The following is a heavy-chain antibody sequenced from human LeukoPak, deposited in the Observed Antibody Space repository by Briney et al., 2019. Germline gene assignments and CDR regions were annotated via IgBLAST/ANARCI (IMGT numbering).Heavy chain of an antibody. Sequence: PGRSLRLSCAASGFTFSSYAMHWVRQAPGKGLEWVAVISYDGSNKYYADSVKGRFTISRGNSKNTLYLQMNSLRAEDTAVYYCARERGGYLDYWGQGTLVTVSS. CDR2: ISYDGSNK. D-gene: IGHD3-22*01. J-gene: IGHJ4*02. CDR1: GFTFSSYA. CDR3: ARERGGYLDY. V-gene: IGHV3-30*01.